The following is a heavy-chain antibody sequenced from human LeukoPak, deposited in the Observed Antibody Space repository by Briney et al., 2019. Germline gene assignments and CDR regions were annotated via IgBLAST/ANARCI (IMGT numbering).Heavy chain of an antibody. CDR2: TYDTQRT. J-gene: IGHJ6*02. CDR3: ARDRRTDRATSCGAVTYYCYGLDV. V-gene: IGHV4-31*01. CDR1: GGSIRGGGSC. Sequence: KTSETLSLTCSVSGGSIRGGGSCWNWIRHHPVKGLDGFAHTYDTQRTDYNPSPKTPVTISVDTSKTQFTRRLSYVTAADTAVYFCARDRRTDRATSCGAVTYYCYGLDVWGQGTSVIVSS. D-gene: IGHD3-3*01.